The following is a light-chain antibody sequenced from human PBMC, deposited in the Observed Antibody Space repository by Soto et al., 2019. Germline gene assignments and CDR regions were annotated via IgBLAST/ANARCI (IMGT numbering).Light chain of an antibody. V-gene: IGKV1-39*01. J-gene: IGKJ4*01. CDR2: AAS. CDR3: QQSSSAPLT. CDR1: QSVTMY. Sequence: DVQMTQSPSSLSASVGDRVTITCRASQSVTMYLNWYQQKPGKAPKLLIYAASSLQSGVPSRFSGSGSGTDFTLTISSLQPEDSASYFCQQSSSAPLTFGGGTKVDIK.